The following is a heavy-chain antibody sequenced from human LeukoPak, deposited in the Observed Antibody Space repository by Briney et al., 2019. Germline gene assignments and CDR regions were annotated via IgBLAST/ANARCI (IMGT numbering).Heavy chain of an antibody. V-gene: IGHV3-7*01. CDR2: IKQDGSEK. CDR3: ASYIVVVPAATYYFDT. J-gene: IGHJ4*02. D-gene: IGHD2-2*01. CDR1: GFTFSSYW. Sequence: GGSLRLSCAASGFTFSSYWMSWVRQAPGKGLEWVANIKQDGSEKYYVDSVKGRFTISRDNAKNSLYLQMNSLRAEDTAVYYCASYIVVVPAATYYFDTGAREPWSPSPQ.